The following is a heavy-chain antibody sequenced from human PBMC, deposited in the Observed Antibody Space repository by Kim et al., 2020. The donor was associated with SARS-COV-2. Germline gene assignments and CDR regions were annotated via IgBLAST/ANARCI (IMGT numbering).Heavy chain of an antibody. Sequence: SETLSLTCTVSGGSISSYYWSWIRQPPGKGLEWIGYIYYSGSTNYNPSLKSRVTISVDTSKNQFSLKLSSVTAADTAVYYCARGGVGYCSSTSCYGAHY. D-gene: IGHD2-2*01. CDR3: ARGGVGYCSSTSCYGAHY. CDR2: IYYSGST. CDR1: GGSISSYY. J-gene: IGHJ6*01. V-gene: IGHV4-59*13.